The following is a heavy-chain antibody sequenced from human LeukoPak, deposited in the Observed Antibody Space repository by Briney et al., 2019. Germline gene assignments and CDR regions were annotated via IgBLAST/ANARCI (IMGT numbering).Heavy chain of an antibody. CDR2: INPKSGGT. J-gene: IGHJ4*02. CDR1: RYTFTGYY. CDR3: ARARVGAPNDY. D-gene: IGHD1-26*01. V-gene: IGHV1-2*02. Sequence: GASVKVSCKASRYTFTGYYMHWVRQAPGQGPEWMGWINPKSGGTNYAHNFQGRVTMTRDTSISTAYMELGGLRYDDTAVYYCARARVGAPNDYWGQGTLVTVSS.